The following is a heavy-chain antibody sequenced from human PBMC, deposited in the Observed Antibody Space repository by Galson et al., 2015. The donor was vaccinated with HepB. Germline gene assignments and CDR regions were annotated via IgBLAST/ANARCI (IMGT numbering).Heavy chain of an antibody. CDR2: TYYRSKWYY. V-gene: IGHV6-1*01. CDR3: ARSAGDLDY. J-gene: IGHJ4*02. CDR1: GDSVSSNGAA. Sequence: SAISGDSVSSNGAAWNWIRQSPSRGLEWLGRTYYRSKWYYGYAVSVKSRITINPDTSKNQFSLHLNSVTPEDTAVYYCARSAGDLDYWGQGILVTVSS. D-gene: IGHD7-27*01.